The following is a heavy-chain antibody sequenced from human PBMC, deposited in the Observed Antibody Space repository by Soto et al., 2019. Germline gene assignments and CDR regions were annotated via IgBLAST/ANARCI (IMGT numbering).Heavy chain of an antibody. J-gene: IGHJ4*02. CDR2: INPSTEGT. CDR3: ARSPPLRQCPGGDCSHFDY. D-gene: IGHD2-21*02. CDR1: GYRFPSHY. V-gene: IGHV1-46*01. Sequence: ASVKVSCKSSGYRFPSHYLHWVRQSPGQGLEWMGIINPSTEGTTYAQRFQGRFIMTRDTSTSTVYMELSSPTSEDTAVYYCARSPPLRQCPGGDCSHFDYWGQGTLVTVSS.